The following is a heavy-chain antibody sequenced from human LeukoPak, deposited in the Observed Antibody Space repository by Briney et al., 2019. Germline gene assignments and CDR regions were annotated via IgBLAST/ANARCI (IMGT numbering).Heavy chain of an antibody. CDR1: GFTFSRYG. D-gene: IGHD3-22*01. CDR2: IRYDGSNK. J-gene: IGHJ3*02. CDR3: AKTSYDSSGYYYVRTHDAFDI. Sequence: GGSLRLSCAASGFTFSRYGMHWVRQAPGTGREGVAFIRYDGSNKYYADSAKCRFTISRDNSKNTLYLQMNSLRAEDTAVYYCAKTSYDSSGYYYVRTHDAFDIWGQGTMVTVSS. V-gene: IGHV3-30*02.